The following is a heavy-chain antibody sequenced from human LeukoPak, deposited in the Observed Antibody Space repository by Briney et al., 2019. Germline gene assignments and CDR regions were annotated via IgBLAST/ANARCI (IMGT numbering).Heavy chain of an antibody. CDR2: ISSSSSTI. J-gene: IGHJ4*02. CDR1: GFTFSSYS. D-gene: IGHD2-15*01. CDR3: ARDNQYCSGGSCYPGCFDY. Sequence: GGSLRLSCAASGFTFSSYSMNWVRQAPGKGLEWVSYISSSSSTIYYADSVKGRFTISTDNAKNSLHLQMNSLRAEDTAVYYCARDNQYCSGGSCYPGCFDYWGQGTLVTVSS. V-gene: IGHV3-48*01.